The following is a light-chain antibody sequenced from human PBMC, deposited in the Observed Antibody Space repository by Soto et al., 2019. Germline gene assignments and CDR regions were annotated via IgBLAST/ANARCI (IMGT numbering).Light chain of an antibody. J-gene: IGLJ2*01. V-gene: IGLV1-40*01. CDR3: QSYDSSLSGSV. CDR2: GNS. Sequence: QSVLTQPPSVFGAPGQRVTISCTGSRSNIGAGYDVHWYQQLPGTAPKLLIYGNSNRPSGVPDRFSGSKSGTSASLAITGLQAEDEADYYCQSYDSSLSGSVFGGGTKLTVL. CDR1: RSNIGAGYD.